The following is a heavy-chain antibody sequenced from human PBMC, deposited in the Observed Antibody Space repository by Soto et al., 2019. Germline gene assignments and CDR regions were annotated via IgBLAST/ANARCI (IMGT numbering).Heavy chain of an antibody. CDR1: GYTFTSYD. CDR2: MNPNSGNT. Sequence: ASVKVSCKASGYTFTSYDINWVRQATGQGLEWMGWMNPNSGNTGYAQKFQGRVTMTRNTSISTAYMELSSLRSEDTAVYYCARDKTTSMYSSSYYFDFWGQGTLVTVSS. CDR3: ARDKTTSMYSSSYYFDF. D-gene: IGHD6-6*01. V-gene: IGHV1-8*01. J-gene: IGHJ4*02.